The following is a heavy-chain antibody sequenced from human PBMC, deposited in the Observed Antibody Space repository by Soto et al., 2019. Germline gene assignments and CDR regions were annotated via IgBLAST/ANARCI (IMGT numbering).Heavy chain of an antibody. CDR1: GFTFSSYS. V-gene: IGHV3-30*04. Sequence: QVQLVESGGGVVQPGRSLRLSCAVSGFTFSSYSMHWVRQDPAMGLEGWPFISFAGNNKYYADSVKGRFTISRDNSNNMLYLEMNSLRPDDTAVYYCARDRQKALVVVAATGGFDYWGQGTPVTVSS. J-gene: IGHJ4*02. CDR3: ARDRQKALVVVAATGGFDY. D-gene: IGHD2-15*01. CDR2: ISFAGNNK.